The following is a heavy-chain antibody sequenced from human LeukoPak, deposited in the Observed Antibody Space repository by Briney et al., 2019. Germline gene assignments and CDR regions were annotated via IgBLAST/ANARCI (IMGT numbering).Heavy chain of an antibody. J-gene: IGHJ4*02. D-gene: IGHD3-10*01. CDR3: ARGYYYVSGSYSFFDY. CDR2: IYNSGNT. Sequence: SETLSLTCAVSGGSISSGDYSWSWIRQPPGEGLEWIGFIYNSGNTYYNPSLKSRVTLSVDTSKNQFSLNLSSVTAADTAVYYCARGYYYVSGSYSFFDYWGQGTLVTVSS. V-gene: IGHV4-30-4*07. CDR1: GGSISSGDYS.